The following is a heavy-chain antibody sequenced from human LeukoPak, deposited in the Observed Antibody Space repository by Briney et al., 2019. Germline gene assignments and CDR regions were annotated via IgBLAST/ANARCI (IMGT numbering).Heavy chain of an antibody. J-gene: IGHJ4*02. D-gene: IGHD3-16*01. CDR1: GGSISSYY. V-gene: IGHV4-59*12. Sequence: PSETLSLTCTVSGGSISSYYWSWIRQPPGKGLEWIGYIYYSGSTNYNPSLKSRVTISVDTSKNQFSLKLSPVTAPDPAVYYCARAAGDGGPFDYWGQGTLVTVSS. CDR3: ARAAGDGGPFDY. CDR2: IYYSGST.